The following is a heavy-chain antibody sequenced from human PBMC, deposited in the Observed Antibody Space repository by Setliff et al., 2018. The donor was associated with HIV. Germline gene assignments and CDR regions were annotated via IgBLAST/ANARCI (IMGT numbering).Heavy chain of an antibody. CDR2: IIPMFGAA. D-gene: IGHD2-2*01. Sequence: SVKVSCKASGGTFSSYVISWVRQAPGQGLEWMGGIIPMFGAANYAQKFQGRVTMTRKTSISTAYMELRSLRSDDTAVYYCARGYCSSTSCYGIYYFDNWGQGTPVTVSS. CDR1: GGTFSSYV. J-gene: IGHJ4*02. V-gene: IGHV1-69*05. CDR3: ARGYCSSTSCYGIYYFDN.